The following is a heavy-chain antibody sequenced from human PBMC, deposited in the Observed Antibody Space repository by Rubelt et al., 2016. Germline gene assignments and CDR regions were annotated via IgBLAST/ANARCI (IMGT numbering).Heavy chain of an antibody. D-gene: IGHD6-19*01. CDR3: ARCRRAGGAVAGSDNLDY. J-gene: IGHJ4*02. V-gene: IGHV1-8*01. CDR1: GYTFTSYD. Sequence: QVQLVQSGAEVKKPGASVKVSCKASGYTFTSYDINWVRQATGQGLEWMGWMNPNSENTGYAQRFQGGVTMTRKTSISTAYMELSSLRYEDTAVYYCARCRRAGGAVAGSDNLDYWGQGTLVTVSS. CDR2: MNPNSENT.